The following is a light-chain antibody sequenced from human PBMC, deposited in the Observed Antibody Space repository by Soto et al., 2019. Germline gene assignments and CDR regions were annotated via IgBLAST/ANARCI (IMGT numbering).Light chain of an antibody. J-gene: IGLJ2*01. CDR3: SSFRRSNTPHVL. CDR2: GNT. CDR1: STNIGAGYG. V-gene: IGLV1-40*01. Sequence: QSVLTQPPSVSGAPGQRVSISCTGSSTNIGAGYGVHWYQQRPGTAPKLLIVGNTIRPSGVPDRFSASTSGTSASLAITGLQAEDEGDYYRSSFRRSNTPHVLFGGGTKLTVL.